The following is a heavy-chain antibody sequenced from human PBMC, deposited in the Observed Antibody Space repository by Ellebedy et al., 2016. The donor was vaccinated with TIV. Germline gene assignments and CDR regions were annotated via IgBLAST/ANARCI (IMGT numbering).Heavy chain of an antibody. CDR2: ISYDGSNK. J-gene: IGHJ4*02. Sequence: PGGSLRLSCAASGFTFSSYTMHWVRQAPGKGLEWVAVISYDGSNKYYTDSVKGRFTISRDNSKNTLYLQMNSLRLEDTAVYYCAREIAALDYWGQGTLVTVSS. V-gene: IGHV3-30-3*01. CDR1: GFTFSSYT. CDR3: AREIAALDY. D-gene: IGHD6-13*01.